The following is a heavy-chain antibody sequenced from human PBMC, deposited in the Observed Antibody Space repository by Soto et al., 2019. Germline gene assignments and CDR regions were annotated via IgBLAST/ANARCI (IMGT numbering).Heavy chain of an antibody. V-gene: IGHV4-59*01. J-gene: IGHJ4*02. CDR3: ARIPHEGLRYYGSGSYDY. Sequence: SETVSLTCTVSGGSISSYYWSWIRQPPGKGLEWIGYIYYSGSTNYNPSLKSRVTISVDTSKNQFSLKLSSVTAADTAVYYCARIPHEGLRYYGSGSYDYWGQGTLVTVSS. CDR2: IYYSGST. D-gene: IGHD3-10*01. CDR1: GGSISSYY.